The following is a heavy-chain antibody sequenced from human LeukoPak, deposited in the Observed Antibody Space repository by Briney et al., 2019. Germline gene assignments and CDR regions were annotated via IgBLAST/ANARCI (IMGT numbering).Heavy chain of an antibody. CDR3: ARRGYCSGNSCYLFDY. J-gene: IGHJ4*02. CDR2: IYYDGST. Sequence: SSETLSLTCTVSGGSISNYYWSWIQQPPGKGLEYIGHIYYDGSTNYSPSLKSRLTISVDTSKNQFSLKLTSVTAADTAVYYCARRGYCSGNSCYLFDYWGQGTLVTVSS. V-gene: IGHV4-59*08. CDR1: GGSISNYY. D-gene: IGHD2-15*01.